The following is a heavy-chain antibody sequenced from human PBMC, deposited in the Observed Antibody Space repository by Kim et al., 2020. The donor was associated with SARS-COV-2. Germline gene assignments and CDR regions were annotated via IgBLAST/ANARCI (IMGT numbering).Heavy chain of an antibody. J-gene: IGHJ4*02. Sequence: ASVKVSCKASGYTFTSYAMHWVRQAPGQRLEWMGWINAGNGNTKYSQKFQGRVTITRDTSASTAYMELSSLRSEDTAVYYCARGLRMVRGVIGYFDYWGQGTLVTVSS. V-gene: IGHV1-3*01. CDR3: ARGLRMVRGVIGYFDY. D-gene: IGHD3-10*01. CDR1: GYTFTSYA. CDR2: INAGNGNT.